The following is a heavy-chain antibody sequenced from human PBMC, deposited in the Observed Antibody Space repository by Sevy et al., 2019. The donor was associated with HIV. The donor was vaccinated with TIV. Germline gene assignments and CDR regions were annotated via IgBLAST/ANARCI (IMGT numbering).Heavy chain of an antibody. CDR2: IYWDDDK. V-gene: IGHV2-5*02. D-gene: IGHD3-3*01. CDR1: GFSLSTSGVG. CDR3: AHRHYDFWSGYYEYNWFDP. Sequence: SGPTLVNPTQTLTLTCTFSGFSLSTSGVGVGWIRQPPGKALEWLALIYWDDDKRYSPSLKSRLTITKDTSKKQVALTMTNMDPVDTATYYCAHRHYDFWSGYYEYNWFDPWGQGTLVTVSS. J-gene: IGHJ5*02.